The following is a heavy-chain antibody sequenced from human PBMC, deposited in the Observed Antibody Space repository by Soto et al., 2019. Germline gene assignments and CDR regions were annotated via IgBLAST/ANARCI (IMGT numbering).Heavy chain of an antibody. J-gene: IGHJ4*02. D-gene: IGHD3-3*01. CDR1: GGSISSSSYY. Sequence: QLQLQESGPGLVKPSETLSLTCNVSGGSISSSSYYWGWIRQPPGEGLEWIGSIYYNGRTNYNPSFQSRVTISKVTSKNQFSLKMGSVTAADTAVYYCARQGGYLSGCKGYWGQGTLVTVSS. V-gene: IGHV4-39*01. CDR2: IYYNGRT. CDR3: ARQGGYLSGCKGY.